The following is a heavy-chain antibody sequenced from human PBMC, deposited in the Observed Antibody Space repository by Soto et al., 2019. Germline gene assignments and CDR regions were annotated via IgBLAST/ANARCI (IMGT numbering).Heavy chain of an antibody. CDR3: PRVLPGVGLDRYSGYFDL. J-gene: IGHJ2*01. CDR1: GASISSSGNY. D-gene: IGHD1-1*01. V-gene: IGHV4-31*03. CDR2: IYGIGSS. Sequence: QVQLQESGPGLVKPSQTLSLTCTVSGASISSSGNYWRWVRPHPGKGLEWIGFIYGIGSSYYNSSHESRTPLSLDPSRNHLCLYLPPVAAASWALYYCPRVLPGVGLDRYSGYFDLSGRGSRVT.